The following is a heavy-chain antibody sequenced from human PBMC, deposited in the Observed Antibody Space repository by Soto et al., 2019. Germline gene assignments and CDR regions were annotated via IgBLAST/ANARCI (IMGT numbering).Heavy chain of an antibody. V-gene: IGHV2-5*02. CDR1: GFSLSTSGVG. D-gene: IGHD6-13*01. Sequence: SGPTLVNPTQTLTLTCTFSGFSLSTSGVGVGWIRQPPGKALEWLALIYWDDDKRYSPSLKSRLTITKDTSKNQVVLTMTNMDPVDTAKYYCAHSTREQQLAARRSGPNWFDPWGQGTLETVSS. J-gene: IGHJ5*02. CDR2: IYWDDDK. CDR3: AHSTREQQLAARRSGPNWFDP.